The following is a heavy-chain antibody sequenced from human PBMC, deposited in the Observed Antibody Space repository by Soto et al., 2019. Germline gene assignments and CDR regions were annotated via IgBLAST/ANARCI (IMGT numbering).Heavy chain of an antibody. J-gene: IGHJ5*02. CDR2: ISGSGAST. Sequence: GGSLRLSCAASGFTFSTYAMSWVRQAPGKDLEWVSAISGSGASTYYADSVKSRFTISRDNSKNTLYLQMNSLRAEDTAVYYCAKDPRGDIPSVWFDPWGQGTLVTVSS. V-gene: IGHV3-23*01. CDR1: GFTFSTYA. D-gene: IGHD3-16*02. CDR3: AKDPRGDIPSVWFDP.